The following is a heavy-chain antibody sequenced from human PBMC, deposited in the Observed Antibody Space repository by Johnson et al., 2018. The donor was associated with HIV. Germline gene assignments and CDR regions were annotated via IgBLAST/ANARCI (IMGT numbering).Heavy chain of an antibody. Sequence: VQVVESGGGLVQPGRSLRLSCAASGFTFDDYAMHWVRQAPGKGLEWVSGISWNSGSIGYADSVQGRFTISRDNAKNSLYLQMNSLRAEDTALYYCAREDVGSSAPDAFDIWGQGTMVTVSS. J-gene: IGHJ3*02. V-gene: IGHV3-9*01. CDR2: ISWNSGSI. CDR3: AREDVGSSAPDAFDI. CDR1: GFTFDDYA. D-gene: IGHD1-26*01.